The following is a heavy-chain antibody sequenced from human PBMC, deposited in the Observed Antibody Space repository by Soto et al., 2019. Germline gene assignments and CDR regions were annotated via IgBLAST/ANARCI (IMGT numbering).Heavy chain of an antibody. CDR3: ARGSWDDVTGHYYMDV. D-gene: IGHD1-1*01. CDR1: GDSVSSNSAA. V-gene: IGHV6-1*01. Sequence: QVQLQQSGPGLVKPSQTLSLTCDISGDSVSSNSAAWNWIRQTPSRGLEWLGRTYYRSKWYINFAVSVNSRITVNPDTSKNQCSLQLNSVTPEDTAVYYCARGSWDDVTGHYYMDVWGKGTTVTVSS. J-gene: IGHJ6*03. CDR2: TYYRSKWYI.